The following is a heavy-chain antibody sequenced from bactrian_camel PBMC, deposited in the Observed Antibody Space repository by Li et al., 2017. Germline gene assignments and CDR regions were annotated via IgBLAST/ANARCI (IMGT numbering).Heavy chain of an antibody. J-gene: IGHJ4*01. Sequence: HVQLVESGGGSAKAGGSLRLSCTASGFTFNRNCVAWFRQAPGKEREGVASIFPNGGTTDYADSVKGRFTISHDAAKNTVYLQMDSLEPEDSAMYYCAADVVVRGHTCPIRSPLPYNKWGQGTQVTVS. D-gene: IGHD2*01. CDR1: GFTFNRNC. CDR2: IFPNGGTT. CDR3: AADVVVRGHTCPIRSPLPYNK. V-gene: IGHV3S1*01.